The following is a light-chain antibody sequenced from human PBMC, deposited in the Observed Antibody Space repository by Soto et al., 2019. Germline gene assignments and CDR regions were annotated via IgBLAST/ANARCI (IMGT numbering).Light chain of an antibody. Sequence: DIQMTQSPSTLSASVGDRVTITCRARQSITNCLAWYQQKPGKAPKLLIFDASSLRSGVPSRFSGSGSGTEFTLTISSLQTEDFATYYCQQHNPYSPYTFGQGTKLEIK. CDR2: DAS. J-gene: IGKJ2*01. CDR1: QSITNC. CDR3: QQHNPYSPYT. V-gene: IGKV1-5*03.